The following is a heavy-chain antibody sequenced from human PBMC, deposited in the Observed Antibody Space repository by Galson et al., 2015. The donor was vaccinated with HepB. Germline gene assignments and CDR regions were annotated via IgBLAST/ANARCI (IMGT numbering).Heavy chain of an antibody. CDR1: GFTFSSYG. Sequence: SLRLSCAASGFTFSSYGMHWVRQAPDKGLEWVAVISYDGSNENYAESVKGRFTISRDNSKNTLYLEMNSLRAEDTAVYYCAKDRLRFLEWLSKTPDYWGQGTLVIVSS. CDR2: ISYDGSNE. V-gene: IGHV3-30*18. CDR3: AKDRLRFLEWLSKTPDY. J-gene: IGHJ4*02. D-gene: IGHD3-3*01.